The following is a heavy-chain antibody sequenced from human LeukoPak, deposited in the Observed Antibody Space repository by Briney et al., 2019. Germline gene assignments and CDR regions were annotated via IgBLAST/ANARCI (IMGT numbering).Heavy chain of an antibody. CDR3: AKECGFGVLLSDYYGMDV. J-gene: IGHJ6*04. CDR1: RFTFSSYA. Sequence: PGGSLRLSCAASRFTFSSYAMSWVRHAPGKGLEWVSAISDSGGSTYYADSVKGRFTISRNNSKDTLYLQMNTRGPETRALYSCAKECGFGVLLSDYYGMDVWGKGATVTVSS. D-gene: IGHD3-10*01. V-gene: IGHV3-23*01. CDR2: ISDSGGST.